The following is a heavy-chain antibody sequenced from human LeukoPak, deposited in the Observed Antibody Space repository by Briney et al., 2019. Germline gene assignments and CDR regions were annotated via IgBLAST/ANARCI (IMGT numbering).Heavy chain of an antibody. CDR1: GGSFSGYY. V-gene: IGHV4-34*01. CDR3: ARVPIAAASVDY. J-gene: IGHJ4*02. CDR2: INHSGST. Sequence: SETLSLTCAVYGGSFSGYYWSWIRQPPGKGLEWIGEINHSGSTNYNPSLKSRVTISVDTSKNQFSLKLSSVTAADTAVYYCARVPIAAASVDYWGQGTLVTVSS. D-gene: IGHD6-13*01.